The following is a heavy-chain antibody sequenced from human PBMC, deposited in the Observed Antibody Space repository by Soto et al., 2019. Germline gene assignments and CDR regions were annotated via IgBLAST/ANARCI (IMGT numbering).Heavy chain of an antibody. J-gene: IGHJ4*02. Sequence: EVQLVESGGGLVQPGGSLRLSWAASGFNVYSFDRYWMHWVRQAPGKGLVWISLLDGDGSNTAYADSVKGRFTISRDNAKNMLYLQMNSMRVEDTAVYYCATDEGYKPRSWAQGTLVTVSS. CDR1: GFNVYSFDRYW. CDR2: LDGDGSNT. CDR3: ATDEGYKPRS. D-gene: IGHD1-1*01. V-gene: IGHV3-74*01.